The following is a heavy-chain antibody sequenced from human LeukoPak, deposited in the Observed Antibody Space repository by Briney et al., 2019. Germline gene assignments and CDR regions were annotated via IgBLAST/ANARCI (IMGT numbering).Heavy chain of an antibody. Sequence: PSETLSLTCTVSGGSISSSSYYWGWIRQPPGKGLEWIGSIYYSGSTYYIPSLKSRVTISVDTSKNQFSLKLSSVTAADTAVYYCASTTVTTDYWGQGTLVTVSS. D-gene: IGHD4-17*01. CDR3: ASTTVTTDY. CDR2: IYYSGST. V-gene: IGHV4-39*01. J-gene: IGHJ4*02. CDR1: GGSISSSSYY.